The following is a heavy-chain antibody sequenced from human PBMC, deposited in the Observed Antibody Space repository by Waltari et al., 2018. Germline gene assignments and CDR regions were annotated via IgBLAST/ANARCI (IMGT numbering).Heavy chain of an antibody. CDR1: GFTFSSYS. CDR3: ARDFSSSWSVDY. V-gene: IGHV3-21*01. Sequence: EVQLVESGGGLVKPGGSLRLSCAASGFTFSSYSMNGVRQAPGKGLEWVSSISSSSSYIYYADSVKGRFTISRDNAKNSLYLQMNSLRAEDTAVYYCARDFSSSWSVDYWGQGTLVTVSS. CDR2: ISSSSSYI. J-gene: IGHJ4*02. D-gene: IGHD6-13*01.